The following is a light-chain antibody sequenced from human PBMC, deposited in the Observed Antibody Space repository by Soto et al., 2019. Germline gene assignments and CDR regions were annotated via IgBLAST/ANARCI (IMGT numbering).Light chain of an antibody. CDR1: SSNIGAGYD. Sequence: QSVLTQPPSVSGAPGQRVTISCTGSSSNIGAGYDVHWYQQLPGTAPKLHIYGNSNRPSGVPDRFSGSKSGTSASLAITGLQAEDEADYYCQSYDRSLSGSVFGGGTKLTVL. J-gene: IGLJ3*02. CDR3: QSYDRSLSGSV. V-gene: IGLV1-40*01. CDR2: GNS.